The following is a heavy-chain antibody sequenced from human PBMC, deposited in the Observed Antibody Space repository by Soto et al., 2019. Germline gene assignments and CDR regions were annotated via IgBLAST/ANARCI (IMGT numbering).Heavy chain of an antibody. CDR2: VDGSGYDT. J-gene: IGHJ4*02. Sequence: ERQLLGSGGGLVQPGGSLRLSCVASGFTFSSFAMGWVRQSPGTGLEWVAGVDGSGYDTSFGASVKGRFTISRDNSENTLFLHMTNLRAEDTARYYCAKEIMAAAYATTSAFDLWGPGTVVTVS. CDR1: GFTFSSFA. V-gene: IGHV3-23*01. D-gene: IGHD5-12*01. CDR3: AKEIMAAAYATTSAFDL.